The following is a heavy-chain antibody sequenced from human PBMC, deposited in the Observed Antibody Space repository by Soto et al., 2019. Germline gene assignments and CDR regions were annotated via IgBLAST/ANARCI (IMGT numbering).Heavy chain of an antibody. V-gene: IGHV1-46*02. D-gene: IGHD4-17*01. Sequence: QVQLVQSGPEVRKPGASVRLSCATSGYNFNQYYIHWVRQAPGQGLEWTGIINLRGGTTEYAHKFRGGVTVTGDTATSTASMELSSLRSEDTAVYFCARGPDDSDVPRWDHWGQGTLITVSS. CDR1: GYNFNQYY. J-gene: IGHJ4*02. CDR2: INLRGGTT. CDR3: ARGPDDSDVPRWDH.